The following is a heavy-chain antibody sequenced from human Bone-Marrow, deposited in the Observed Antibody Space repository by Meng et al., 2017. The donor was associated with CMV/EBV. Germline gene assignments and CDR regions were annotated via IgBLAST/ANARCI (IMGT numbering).Heavy chain of an antibody. J-gene: IGHJ5*02. CDR2: IYYSGST. CDR3: ARANFYGSGSYYKEVWFDP. CDR1: SSGGYY. D-gene: IGHD3-10*01. V-gene: IGHV4-31*02. Sequence: SSGGYYWSWIRQHPGKGLEWIGYIYYSGSTYSNPSLKSRVTISVDTSKNQFSLKLSSVTAADTAVYYCARANFYGSGSYYKEVWFDPWGQGTLVTVSS.